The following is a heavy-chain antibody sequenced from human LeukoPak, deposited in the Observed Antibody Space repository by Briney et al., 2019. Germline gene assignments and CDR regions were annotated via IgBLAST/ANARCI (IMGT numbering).Heavy chain of an antibody. D-gene: IGHD3-10*01. CDR3: ARDSLYGSGARTPDY. CDR2: IIPIFGTA. J-gene: IGHJ4*02. CDR1: GGTLSSYA. V-gene: IGHV1-69*05. Sequence: SVKVSCKASGGTLSSYAISWVRQAPGQGLEWMGRIIPIFGTANYAQKFQGRVTITTDESTSTAYMELSSLRSEDTAVYYCARDSLYGSGARTPDYWGQGTLVTVSS.